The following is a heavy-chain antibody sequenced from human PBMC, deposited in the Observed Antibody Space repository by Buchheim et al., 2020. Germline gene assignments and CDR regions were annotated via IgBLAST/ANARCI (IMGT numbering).Heavy chain of an antibody. D-gene: IGHD6-13*01. V-gene: IGHV3-23*01. J-gene: IGHJ4*02. CDR2: ISGSGGST. CDR3: ATPPHHSSSWSTEFDY. CDR1: GFTFSSYA. Sequence: EVQLLESGGGLVQPGGSLRLSCAASGFTFSSYAMSWVRQAPGKGLEWVSAISGSGGSTYYADSVKGRFTISRENSKNTLYLQMNSLRAEDTAVYYCATPPHHSSSWSTEFDYWGQGTL.